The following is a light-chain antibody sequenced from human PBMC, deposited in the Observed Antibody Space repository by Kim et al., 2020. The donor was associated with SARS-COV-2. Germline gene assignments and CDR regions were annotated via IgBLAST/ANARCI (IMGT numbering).Light chain of an antibody. V-gene: IGLV6-57*01. Sequence: KTVTISCTRSSRSIARNNVQLHQQRPDSSPITVIYEDNQRPSGVPDRFSGSIDSSSNSASLIISGLKTEDEADYYCQSYDNTNGNVFGGGTQLTVL. J-gene: IGLJ3*02. CDR3: QSYDNTNGNV. CDR1: SRSIARNN. CDR2: EDN.